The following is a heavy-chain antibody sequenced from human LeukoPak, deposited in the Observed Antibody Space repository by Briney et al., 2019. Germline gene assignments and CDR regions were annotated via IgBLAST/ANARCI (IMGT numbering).Heavy chain of an antibody. D-gene: IGHD3-10*01. J-gene: IGHJ4*02. CDR3: ARAPITMVRGVIYFDY. Sequence: SETLSLTCTVSGVSISSGGYYWSWIRQHPGKGLEWIGYIYYSGSTYYNPSLKSRVTISVDTSKNQFSLKLSSVTAADTAVYYCARAPITMVRGVIYFDYWGQGTLVTVSS. CDR2: IYYSGST. V-gene: IGHV4-31*03. CDR1: GVSISSGGYY.